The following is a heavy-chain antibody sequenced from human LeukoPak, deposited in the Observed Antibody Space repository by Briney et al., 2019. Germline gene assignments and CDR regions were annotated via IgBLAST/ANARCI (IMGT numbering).Heavy chain of an antibody. J-gene: IGHJ4*02. Sequence: GGSLRLSCAASGFTFSSYLMHWVRQAPGKGLVWVSHINNDGSSTSYADSVKGRFTISRDNAKNTLYLQMNSLRTEDTAVYYCACYGIAPPYWGQGTLVTVSS. CDR3: ACYGIAPPY. CDR2: INNDGSST. CDR1: GFTFSSYL. V-gene: IGHV3-74*01. D-gene: IGHD2-15*01.